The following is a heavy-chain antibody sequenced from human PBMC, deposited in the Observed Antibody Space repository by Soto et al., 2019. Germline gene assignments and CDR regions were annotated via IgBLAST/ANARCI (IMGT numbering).Heavy chain of an antibody. V-gene: IGHV5-51*01. J-gene: IGHJ4*02. D-gene: IGHD3-22*01. Sequence: LGESLKISCQGSGFTFINYWIGWVRQRPGKGLEWMGIIYPGDSDTRYGPSLQGQVTISADSSINTAYLQWSSLKASDTAVYYCARRPRYHYDSSGYSSPFDYWGRGTLVTVSS. CDR3: ARRPRYHYDSSGYSSPFDY. CDR2: IYPGDSDT. CDR1: GFTFINYW.